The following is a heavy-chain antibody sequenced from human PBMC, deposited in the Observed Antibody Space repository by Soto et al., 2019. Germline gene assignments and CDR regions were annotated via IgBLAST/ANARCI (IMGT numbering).Heavy chain of an antibody. CDR3: AKAPRWTGTSRY. CDR1: GFTFSSYA. Sequence: EVQLLESGGGLVQPGGSLRLSCVASGFTFSSYAMSWVGQAPGKGLEWVSAISGSGGTTYYADSVRDRFSISRDNSKNTLYLQMNSLRAEDTAVYYCAKAPRWTGTSRYWGQGTLVTVSS. V-gene: IGHV3-23*01. CDR2: ISGSGGTT. D-gene: IGHD1-7*01. J-gene: IGHJ4*02.